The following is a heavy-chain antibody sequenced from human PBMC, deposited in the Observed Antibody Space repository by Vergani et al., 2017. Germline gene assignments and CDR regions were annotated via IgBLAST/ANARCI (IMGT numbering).Heavy chain of an antibody. J-gene: IGHJ4*02. CDR2: ISYDGSNK. Sequence: QVQLVESGGGVVQPGRSLRLSCAASGFTFSSYAMHWVRQAPGKGLEWVAVISYDGSNKYYADSVKGRFTTSRDNSKNTLYLQMNSLRAEDTAVYYCARDLNYDFWSGYYDYWGQGTLVTVSS. V-gene: IGHV3-30-3*01. CDR3: ARDLNYDFWSGYYDY. CDR1: GFTFSSYA. D-gene: IGHD3-3*01.